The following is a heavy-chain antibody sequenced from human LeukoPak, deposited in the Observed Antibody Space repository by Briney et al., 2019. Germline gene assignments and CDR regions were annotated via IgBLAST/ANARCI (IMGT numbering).Heavy chain of an antibody. D-gene: IGHD3-3*01. J-gene: IGHJ5*02. CDR3: ARTSMEWLLTACWFDP. V-gene: IGHV3-23*01. CDR1: GFTFSSYA. Sequence: GGSLRLSCAAPGFTFSSYAMSWVRQAPGKGLEWVSAISGSGGSTYYADSVKGRFTISRDNSKNTLYLQMNSLRAEDTAVYYCARTSMEWLLTACWFDPWGQGTLVTVSS. CDR2: ISGSGGST.